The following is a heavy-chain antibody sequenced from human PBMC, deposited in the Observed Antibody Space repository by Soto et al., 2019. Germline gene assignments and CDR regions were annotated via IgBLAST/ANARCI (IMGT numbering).Heavy chain of an antibody. CDR1: GGSISSYY. CDR2: IYYGGTT. J-gene: IGHJ4*02. D-gene: IGHD3-3*01. V-gene: IGHV4-59*01. Sequence: SETLSLTSPFSGGSISSYYWIWIRQPPGKGLEWIGFIYYGGTTNYNPSLKTRVFISVDASKNQFSLKLYSVTAADTAVYYCASAKFSSGPMGFDYWGQGAQVTVSS. CDR3: ASAKFSSGPMGFDY.